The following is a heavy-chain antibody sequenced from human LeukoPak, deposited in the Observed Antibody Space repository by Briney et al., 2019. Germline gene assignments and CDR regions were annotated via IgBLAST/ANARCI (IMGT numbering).Heavy chain of an antibody. J-gene: IGHJ4*02. D-gene: IGHD2-2*01. CDR3: AKGGDCSSTSCYLFDC. V-gene: IGHV3-30*18. CDR2: ISCDGSNK. Sequence: GGSLRLSCAASGFTFSSYGMHWVRQAPGKGLEWVAVISCDGSNKYYADSVKGRFTISRDNSKNTLYLQMNSLRAEDTAVYYCAKGGDCSSTSCYLFDCWGQGTLVTVSS. CDR1: GFTFSSYG.